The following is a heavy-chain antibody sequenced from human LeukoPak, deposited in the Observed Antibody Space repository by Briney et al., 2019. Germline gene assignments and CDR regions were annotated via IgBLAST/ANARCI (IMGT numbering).Heavy chain of an antibody. V-gene: IGHV3-33*06. J-gene: IGHJ4*02. CDR3: VKEESLSWGGSIDH. D-gene: IGHD6-25*01. CDR2: IWYDGNNK. Sequence: GGSLRLSCAASGFISNNYGMHWVRQARGKGLEWLAVIWYDGNNKNYADSVKGRFTISRDNSKNTVYLQMNSLRAEDTAVYYCVKEESLSWGGSIDHWGQRILLTVSS. CDR1: GFISNNYG.